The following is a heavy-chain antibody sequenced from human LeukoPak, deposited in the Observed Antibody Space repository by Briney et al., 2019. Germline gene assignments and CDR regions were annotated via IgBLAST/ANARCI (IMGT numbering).Heavy chain of an antibody. J-gene: IGHJ4*02. D-gene: IGHD3-22*01. CDR2: IYYSGST. CDR1: GGSISTYY. V-gene: IGHV4-59*08. Sequence: SETLSLTCTVSGGSISTYYWSWIRQPPGKGLEWIGYIYYSGSTNYNPSLKSRVTISVDTSKNQFSLKLSSVTAADTAVYYCARHSYYDSSGYFFDYWGQGTLVTVSS. CDR3: ARHSYYDSSGYFFDY.